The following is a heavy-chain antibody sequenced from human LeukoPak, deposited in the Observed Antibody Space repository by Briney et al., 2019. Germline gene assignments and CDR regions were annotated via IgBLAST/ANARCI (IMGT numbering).Heavy chain of an antibody. D-gene: IGHD4-17*01. J-gene: IGHJ4*02. Sequence: ASVKVSCKASGFTFTSSAVQWVRQARGQRLEWIGWIVVGSGNTNYAQKFQERVTITRDMSTSTAYMELSSLRSEDTAVYYCARVPKYGDYSYYFDYWGQGTLVTVSS. CDR3: ARVPKYGDYSYYFDY. CDR2: IVVGSGNT. CDR1: GFTFTSSA. V-gene: IGHV1-58*01.